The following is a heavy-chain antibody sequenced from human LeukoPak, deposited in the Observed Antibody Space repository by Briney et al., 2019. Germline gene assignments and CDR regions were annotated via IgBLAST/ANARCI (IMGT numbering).Heavy chain of an antibody. CDR3: AKDQDNGGYPTNFDY. V-gene: IGHV3-23*01. CDR1: GFTFSSNA. Sequence: GGSLRLSCAASGFTFSSNAMTWVRQVPGKGLEWVSTVHGHGGSTYYADSVKGRFTISRDNSKNTMYLQVNSLRADDTAVYYCAKDQDNGGYPTNFDYWGQGTLVTVSS. J-gene: IGHJ4*02. CDR2: VHGHGGST. D-gene: IGHD4-17*01.